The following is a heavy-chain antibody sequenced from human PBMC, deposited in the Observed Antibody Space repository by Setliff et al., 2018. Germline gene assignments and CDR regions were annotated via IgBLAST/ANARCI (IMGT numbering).Heavy chain of an antibody. D-gene: IGHD2-2*01. CDR3: VRTFNGSPADR. V-gene: IGHV4-39*01. Sequence: SETLSLTCTVSDGSIRSGDYWGWVRQPPGKGLEWIGLIYYTGITYYNPSLKSRVTISEDMSENQISLKLNPVTAADTAVYYCVRTFNGSPADRWGQGTLVTVSS. CDR1: DGSIRSGDY. CDR2: IYYTGIT. J-gene: IGHJ5*02.